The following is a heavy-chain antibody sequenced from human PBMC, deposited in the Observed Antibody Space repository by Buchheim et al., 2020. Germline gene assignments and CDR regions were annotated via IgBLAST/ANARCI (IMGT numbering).Heavy chain of an antibody. CDR2: IYYRGST. V-gene: IGHV4-39*01. Sequence: QLQLQESGPGLVKPSETLSLTCTVSGGSISSSSYYWGWIRQPPGKGLEWIGSIYYRGSTYYNPSLKSRVPISVDTSKNQFPLKLSSVTAADTAVYYCARQGIAAAGGFDYWGQGTL. D-gene: IGHD6-13*01. CDR1: GGSISSSSYY. J-gene: IGHJ4*02. CDR3: ARQGIAAAGGFDY.